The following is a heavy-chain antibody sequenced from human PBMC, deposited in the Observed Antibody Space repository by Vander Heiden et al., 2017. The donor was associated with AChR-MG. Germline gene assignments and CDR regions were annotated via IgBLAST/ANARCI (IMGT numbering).Heavy chain of an antibody. V-gene: IGHV3-33*06. CDR3: AKSRGSGWSGFKNDTFDI. Sequence: QVQLVESGGGGVQPGRSLRLSCAASGFMFSRYGMHWVRQAPGKGLEWVAVIWYDGTNKYYPDSVRGRFTISRDNSKNMLYLQMNSLRAEDTSVYYCAKSRGSGWSGFKNDTFDIWGQGTMVTVSS. CDR1: GFMFSRYG. D-gene: IGHD6-19*01. CDR2: IWYDGTNK. J-gene: IGHJ3*02.